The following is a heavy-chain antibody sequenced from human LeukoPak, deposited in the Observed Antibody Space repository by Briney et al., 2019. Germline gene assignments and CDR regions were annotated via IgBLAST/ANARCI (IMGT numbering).Heavy chain of an antibody. J-gene: IGHJ4*02. CDR3: ASSWDVDY. CDR1: GFTFSSHW. CDR2: INIDGSSI. D-gene: IGHD1-26*01. V-gene: IGHV3-74*01. Sequence: TGGSLRLSCAASGFTFSSHWMHWVRQAPGKGLVWVSRINIDGSSISYADSVKGRFTISRDNAKNTLYLQMNSLRAEDTAVYYCASSWDVDYWGQGTLVTVSS.